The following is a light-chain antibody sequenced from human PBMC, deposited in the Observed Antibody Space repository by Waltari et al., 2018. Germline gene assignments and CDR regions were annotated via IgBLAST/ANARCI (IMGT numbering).Light chain of an antibody. CDR3: QHYNTYPPT. V-gene: IGKV1-5*01. CDR2: DAS. Sequence: DIQMTQSPSTLSASVGDRVTVTCRASQNINKWLAWYQQKPGKAPNHLNYDASTLQSGVPSRFNGSGFRTEFTLAIRCLQPEDFATYFCQHYNTYPPTFGQGTRVELK. CDR1: QNINKW. J-gene: IGKJ1*01.